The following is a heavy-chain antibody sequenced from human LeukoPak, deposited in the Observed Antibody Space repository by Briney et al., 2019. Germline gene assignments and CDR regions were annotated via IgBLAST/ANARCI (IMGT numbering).Heavy chain of an antibody. CDR1: GGSISSYY. J-gene: IGHJ4*02. CDR3: ARYVWGSYPTFEDY. Sequence: SETLSLTCADSGGSISSYYWSWIRQPPGKGLEWIAYIYYSGSTHHNPSLKSRVTISVDTSKNQFSLKLSSVTAADTAVYYCARYVWGSYPTFEDYWGQGTLVTVSS. D-gene: IGHD3-16*02. CDR2: IYYSGST. V-gene: IGHV4-59*01.